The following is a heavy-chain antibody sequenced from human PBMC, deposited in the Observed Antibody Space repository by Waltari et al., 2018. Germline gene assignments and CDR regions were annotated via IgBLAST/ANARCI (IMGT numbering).Heavy chain of an antibody. V-gene: IGHV3-11*01. CDR1: LLSFRDYY. Sequence: QALLMESGGGSVMRGRSLTFTCYASLLSFRDYYMAWSRQAPGKGLGWVSFISSSGGRTSFADSVKGRFDISRNNAKNSLYLQMNSLSPDDSAVYYCAEGQAILVAGAFDYWGQGTLVTVSS. CDR2: ISSSGGRT. CDR3: AEGQAILVAGAFDY. J-gene: IGHJ4*02. D-gene: IGHD6-19*01.